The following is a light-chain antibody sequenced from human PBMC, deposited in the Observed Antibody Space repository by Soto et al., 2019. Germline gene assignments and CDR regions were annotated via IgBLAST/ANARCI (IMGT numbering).Light chain of an antibody. CDR1: QSISSW. CDR2: QAS. J-gene: IGKJ1*01. CDR3: QQYNSFTWT. V-gene: IGKV1-5*03. Sequence: DIQMTQSPSTLSASVGDRVTITCRASQSISSWLAWYQQKPGKAPKLLSYQASSLETGVPSRFSGSGSGTAFTLTLSSMQPDDFATYFCQQYNSFTWTFGQGTKVEL.